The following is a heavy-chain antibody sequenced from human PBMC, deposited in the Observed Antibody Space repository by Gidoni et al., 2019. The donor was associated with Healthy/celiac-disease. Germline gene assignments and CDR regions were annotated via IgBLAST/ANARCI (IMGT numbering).Heavy chain of an antibody. Sequence: DVQLLAAGGGLVQPGGSLSRSSSASGFTFTSYALSWVRPAPGKGLEWVSAISGRGGSTYYADSVKGRFTISRDNSKNTLYLQMNSLRAEDTAVYYCAKEVSYSSGWSYYYYMDVWGKGTTVTVSS. CDR2: ISGRGGST. CDR3: AKEVSYSSGWSYYYYMDV. V-gene: IGHV3-23*01. J-gene: IGHJ6*03. CDR1: GFTFTSYA. D-gene: IGHD6-19*01.